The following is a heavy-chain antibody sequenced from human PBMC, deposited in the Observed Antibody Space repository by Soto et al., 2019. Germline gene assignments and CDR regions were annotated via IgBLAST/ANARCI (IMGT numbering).Heavy chain of an antibody. CDR2: INPNSGGT. CDR3: ARVHYDSVPADY. Sequence: ASVKVSCKASGYTFTAYYMHWVRQAPGQGLEWMGWINPNSGGTNYAQKFQGRVTMTRDTSISTAYMELSRLRPDDTAVYYCARVHYDSVPADYWGQGTQVTVSS. J-gene: IGHJ4*02. CDR1: GYTFTAYY. D-gene: IGHD3-22*01. V-gene: IGHV1-2*02.